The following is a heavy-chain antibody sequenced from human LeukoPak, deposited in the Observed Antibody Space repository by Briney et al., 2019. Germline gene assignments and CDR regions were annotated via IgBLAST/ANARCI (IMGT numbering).Heavy chain of an antibody. Sequence: PWGSLRLSCAASGFTFSSYDMNWVRQAPGKGLEWVSAISGSAGSTYYAHSVKGRFTISRDNSKNTLYLQMNSLRAEDTAVYYCARFWCGGDCSSRGSWGQGTLVTVSS. CDR3: ARFWCGGDCSSRGS. J-gene: IGHJ5*02. V-gene: IGHV3-23*01. CDR1: GFTFSSYD. D-gene: IGHD2-21*02. CDR2: ISGSAGST.